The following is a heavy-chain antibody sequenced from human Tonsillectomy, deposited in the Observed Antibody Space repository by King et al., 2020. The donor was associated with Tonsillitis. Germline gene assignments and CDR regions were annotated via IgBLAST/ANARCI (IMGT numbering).Heavy chain of an antibody. D-gene: IGHD2-15*01. CDR1: GYSFTNYW. V-gene: IGHV5-10-1*03. J-gene: IGHJ6*03. CDR2: IDPSDSYT. CDR3: ARQDHSYCSGSSCYYRDV. Sequence: DVQLVQSGAEVKKPGESLRISCKGSGYSFTNYWISWVRQMPGKGLEWMGRIDPSDSYTNYSPSFQGHVTISADKSISTAYLQWSSLKASDTAMYYCARQDHSYCSGSSCYYRDVWGKGTTVTVAS.